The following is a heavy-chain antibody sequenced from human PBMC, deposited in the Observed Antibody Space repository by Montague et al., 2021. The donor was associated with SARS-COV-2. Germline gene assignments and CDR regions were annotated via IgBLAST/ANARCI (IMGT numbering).Heavy chain of an antibody. CDR3: ARSGVGIFDFSYFDS. J-gene: IGHJ4*02. Sequence: SETLSLTCSVSGFSISSGYYWGWIRQTPGKGLEWIGSRYQNGATXYSPSLKRPVTILLDTSKNQFSQSLTSVTAADTAVYYCARSGVGIFDFSYFDSWGQGSLVIVSS. D-gene: IGHD3-3*01. CDR2: RYQNGAT. V-gene: IGHV4-38-2*02. CDR1: GFSISSGYY.